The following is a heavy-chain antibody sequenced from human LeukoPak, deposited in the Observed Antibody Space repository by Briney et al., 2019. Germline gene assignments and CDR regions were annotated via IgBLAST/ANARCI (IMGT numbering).Heavy chain of an antibody. J-gene: IGHJ4*02. V-gene: IGHV3-53*01. D-gene: IGHD2-15*01. CDR3: ASGCSSFFDY. Sequence: GGSLRLSCAASAFTVSNYMSWVRQAPGKGLEWVSVIYSGGSTYYADSVKGRFTISRDSSKNTLYLQMNSLRAEDTAVYYCASGCSSFFDYWSQGTLVTVSS. CDR1: AFTVSNY. CDR2: IYSGGST.